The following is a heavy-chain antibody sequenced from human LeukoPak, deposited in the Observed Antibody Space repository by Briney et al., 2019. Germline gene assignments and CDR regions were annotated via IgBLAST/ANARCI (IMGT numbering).Heavy chain of an antibody. J-gene: IGHJ4*02. CDR3: ARDYCSSTSCLFDY. D-gene: IGHD2-2*01. V-gene: IGHV1-69*05. CDR2: IIPIFGTA. CDR1: GGTFSSYA. Sequence: ASVKVSCKASGGTFSSYAISWVRQAPGQGLEWMGGIIPIFGTANYAQKFQGRVTMTRDTSISTAYMELSRLRSDDTAVYYCARDYCSSTSCLFDYWGQGTLVTVSS.